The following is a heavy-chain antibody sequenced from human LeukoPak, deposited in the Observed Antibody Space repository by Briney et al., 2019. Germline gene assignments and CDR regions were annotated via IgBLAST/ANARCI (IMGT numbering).Heavy chain of an antibody. D-gene: IGHD2-2*01. J-gene: IGHJ6*04. CDR3: ARTDTGYCSSTSCSNYYYYGMDV. CDR1: GGIFSSYA. CDR2: IIPLFGTA. V-gene: IGHV1-69*01. Sequence: SVKVSCKASGGIFSSYAVSWVRQAPGQRLEWMGGIIPLFGTANYAQKFQGRVTITADESTSTAYMELSSLRSEDTAVYYCARTDTGYCSSTSCSNYYYYGMDVWGKGTTVTVSS.